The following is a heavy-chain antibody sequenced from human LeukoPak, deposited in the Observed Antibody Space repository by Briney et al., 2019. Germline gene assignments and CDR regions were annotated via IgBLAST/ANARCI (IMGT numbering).Heavy chain of an antibody. CDR2: IYYSGST. Sequence: SETLSLTCSVSGGPISSYHWSWIRQPPGKGLEWIGYIYYSGSTNYNPSLKSRVTISVDTPKNQFSLKQSSVPAADTAVYYCARSGYSVYFDYWGQGTLVTVSS. CDR1: GGPISSYH. D-gene: IGHD2-15*01. J-gene: IGHJ4*02. CDR3: ARSGYSVYFDY. V-gene: IGHV4-59*08.